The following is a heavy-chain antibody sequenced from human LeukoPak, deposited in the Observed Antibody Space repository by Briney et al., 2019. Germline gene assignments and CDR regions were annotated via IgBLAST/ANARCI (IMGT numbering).Heavy chain of an antibody. CDR1: GFTFSSVW. D-gene: IGHD4-17*01. V-gene: IGHV3-74*01. CDR2: ITNDASST. Sequence: HAGGSLRLSCAASGFTFSSVWMHWVRQAPGEGLVWVSRITNDASSTSYADSVKGRFIISRDNAKNTLYLEMSSLRAEDTAVYYCVRDSSVTRMDVWGKGTTVTVSS. J-gene: IGHJ6*04. CDR3: VRDSSVTRMDV.